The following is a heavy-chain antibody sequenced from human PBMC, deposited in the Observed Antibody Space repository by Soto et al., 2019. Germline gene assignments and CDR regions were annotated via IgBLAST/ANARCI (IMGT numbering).Heavy chain of an antibody. Sequence: QITLKESGPTLVKPTQTLTLTCTFSGFSLSTSGVDVGWIRQPPGKALEWLALIYWDDDKRYSPSLKSRLTITKDTSKNQVVLTMTNMDPVDTATYYCAHSLTPYYYDSSGYYLFDYWGQGTLVTVSS. J-gene: IGHJ4*02. CDR2: IYWDDDK. CDR3: AHSLTPYYYDSSGYYLFDY. V-gene: IGHV2-5*02. CDR1: GFSLSTSGVD. D-gene: IGHD3-22*01.